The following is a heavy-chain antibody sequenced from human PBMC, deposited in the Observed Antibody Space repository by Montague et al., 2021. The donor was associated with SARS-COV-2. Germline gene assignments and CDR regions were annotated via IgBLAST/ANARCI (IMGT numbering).Heavy chain of an antibody. J-gene: IGHJ4*02. CDR2: IKQSGST. CDR3: ARGHLSVSMIVVVFTSASYYFDY. D-gene: IGHD3-22*01. V-gene: IGHV4-34*01. CDR1: GXSFGDDH. Sequence: SETLSLTCAVYGXSFGDDHWSWIRRPPGKGLEWIGDIKQSGSTNYNPSLKSRVTISVDTSKNQFSLKLTSVTAADTAVYFCARGHLSVSMIVVVFTSASYYFDYWGRGAQVTVSS.